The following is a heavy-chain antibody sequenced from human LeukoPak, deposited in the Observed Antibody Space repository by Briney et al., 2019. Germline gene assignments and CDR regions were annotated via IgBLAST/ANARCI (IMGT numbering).Heavy chain of an antibody. J-gene: IGHJ4*02. CDR2: ISGTGGRT. Sequence: GGSLRLSCAASGFTFSTYAMSWVRQAPGKGLEWVSVISGTGGRTYYADSVKGRFTISRDNSRNTLYVQMNSLRAEDTAVYYCAKDSSSWYKGFDYWGQGTLVTVSS. CDR1: GFTFSTYA. V-gene: IGHV3-23*01. CDR3: AKDSSSWYKGFDY. D-gene: IGHD6-13*01.